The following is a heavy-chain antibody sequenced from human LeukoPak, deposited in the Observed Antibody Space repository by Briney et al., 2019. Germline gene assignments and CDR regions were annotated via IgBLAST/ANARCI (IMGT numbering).Heavy chain of an antibody. D-gene: IGHD1-1*01. CDR3: ARLSRGLQLEPPYYYYYYMDV. Sequence: SETLSLTCTVSGGSISTSNSYWGWIRQPPGKGLEWIGSIYYSGSTYCNPSLKSRVTISVDTSKNQFSLKLTSVTAADTAVYYCARLSRGLQLEPPYYYYYYMDVWGKGTTVTISS. J-gene: IGHJ6*03. CDR2: IYYSGST. CDR1: GGSISTSNSY. V-gene: IGHV4-39*01.